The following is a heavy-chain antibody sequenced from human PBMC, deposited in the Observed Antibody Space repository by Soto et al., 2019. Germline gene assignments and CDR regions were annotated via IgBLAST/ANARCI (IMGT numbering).Heavy chain of an antibody. V-gene: IGHV4-59*01. Sequence: SETLSLTCTVSGDSISSYYWGWIRQPPGKGLEWIGYIHYSGSTNYNPSLKSRVTISVDTPKNQFSLKVNSMTAADAAVYYCARGGLAARKGRWFDPWGQGTLVPVSP. J-gene: IGHJ5*02. CDR1: GDSISSYY. CDR3: ARGGLAARKGRWFDP. CDR2: IHYSGST. D-gene: IGHD6-6*01.